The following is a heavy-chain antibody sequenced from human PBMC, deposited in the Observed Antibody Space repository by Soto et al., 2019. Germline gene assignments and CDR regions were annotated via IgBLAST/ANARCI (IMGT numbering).Heavy chain of an antibody. J-gene: IGHJ6*02. V-gene: IGHV3-30*18. CDR1: GFTFSSYG. CDR2: ISYDGSNK. CDR3: EKDKNPMTYYYYYGMDV. Sequence: QPGGSLRLSCAASGFTFSSYGMHWVRQAPGKGLEWVSVISYDGSNKYYAYSVKGRFTISGDNSKNTLYLQMNSLRAEDTAVYYCEKDKNPMTYYYYYGMDVWGQGTTVTVSS.